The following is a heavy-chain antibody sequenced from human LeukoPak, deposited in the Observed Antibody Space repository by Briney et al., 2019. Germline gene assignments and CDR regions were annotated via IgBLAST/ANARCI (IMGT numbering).Heavy chain of an antibody. V-gene: IGHV3-23*01. CDR3: AKALGPTGYSSGWYPIYWYFDL. Sequence: GGSLRLSCAASGFTFSSYAISWVRQAPGKGLEWVSAISGSGGSTYYADSVKGRFTISRDNSKNTLYLQMNSLRAEDTAVYYCAKALGPTGYSSGWYPIYWYFDLWGRGTLVTVSS. CDR1: GFTFSSYA. CDR2: ISGSGGST. J-gene: IGHJ2*01. D-gene: IGHD6-19*01.